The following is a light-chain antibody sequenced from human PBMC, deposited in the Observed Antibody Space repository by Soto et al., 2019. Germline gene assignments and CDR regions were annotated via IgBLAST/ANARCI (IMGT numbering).Light chain of an antibody. Sequence: EIGMTQSPSTLSVSPGERATLSCRASQSVSSNLAWYQQKPGQAPRLLIYGASTRATGIPARFSGSGSGTELTLTISSLQSEDFAVYYCQQYNNWPQTFGQGTKV. J-gene: IGKJ1*01. CDR2: GAS. V-gene: IGKV3-15*01. CDR3: QQYNNWPQT. CDR1: QSVSSN.